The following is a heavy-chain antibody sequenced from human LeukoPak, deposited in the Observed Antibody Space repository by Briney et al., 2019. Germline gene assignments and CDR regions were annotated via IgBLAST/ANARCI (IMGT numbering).Heavy chain of an antibody. CDR1: GFPFSDYY. J-gene: IGHJ4*02. Sequence: GGSLRLSCAPSGFPFSDYYMSWIRQAPGRGLEWISYISSCTSYTNYADSVKGRFTISRDKDKNSLYLQMNSLRAEDTAVYYCERLVGNGDNVGHWGQGTLVTVSS. D-gene: IGHD4-17*01. V-gene: IGHV3-11*06. CDR2: ISSCTSYT. CDR3: ERLVGNGDNVGH.